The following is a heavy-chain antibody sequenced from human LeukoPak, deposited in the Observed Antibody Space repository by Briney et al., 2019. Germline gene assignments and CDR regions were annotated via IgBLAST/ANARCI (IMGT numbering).Heavy chain of an antibody. CDR2: IYSTGST. Sequence: PSETLCLTCTVSGGSINFYYWSWIRQPAGKGLEWIGRIYSTGSTNYSPSLKSRVTMSVDKSKNQLSLNLSSVTAADTAVYYCARGIADPYSFDSWGQGTLVTVSS. J-gene: IGHJ4*02. D-gene: IGHD6-13*01. CDR1: GGSINFYY. V-gene: IGHV4-4*07. CDR3: ARGIADPYSFDS.